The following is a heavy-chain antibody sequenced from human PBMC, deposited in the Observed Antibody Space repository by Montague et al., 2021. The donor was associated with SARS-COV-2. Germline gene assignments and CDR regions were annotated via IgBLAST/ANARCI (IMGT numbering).Heavy chain of an antibody. CDR3: AKWDYYYDGTGYFGDWFFDL. D-gene: IGHD3-22*01. J-gene: IGHJ2*01. V-gene: IGHV3-23*01. CDR2: VRGSGDST. CDR1: GFSFSNYA. Sequence: SLRLSCAASGFSFSNYALSWVRQAPGRGLGWVSSVRGSGDSTYYADSVKGRFTISRDNSKNTLYLQMNSLRAEDTAVYYCAKWDYYYDGTGYFGDWFFDLWGQGTLVTVSS.